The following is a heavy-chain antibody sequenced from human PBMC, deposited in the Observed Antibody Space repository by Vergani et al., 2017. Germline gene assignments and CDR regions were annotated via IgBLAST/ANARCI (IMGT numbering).Heavy chain of an antibody. Sequence: QVQLVQSGAEVKKPRSSVKVSCKASVGTFSSYAISWVRHAPGQGLEWMGGFIPIFGTANYAQKFQGRVTMTADESTSTAYMELSCLRSADTAVYYCAGGQRYCTNGVCQPLDVWGRGTTITVSS. V-gene: IGHV1-69*01. CDR2: FIPIFGTA. CDR1: VGTFSSYA. J-gene: IGHJ6*01. D-gene: IGHD2-8*01. CDR3: AGGQRYCTNGVCQPLDV.